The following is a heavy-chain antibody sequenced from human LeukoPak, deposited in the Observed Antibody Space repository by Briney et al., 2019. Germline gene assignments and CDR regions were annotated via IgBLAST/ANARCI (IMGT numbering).Heavy chain of an antibody. CDR3: AKDRIAVPGPYYYYGMDV. CDR2: ISGSGGST. Sequence: PGGSLRLSCAASGFTFSRYAMSWVRRAPGKGLEWVSTISGSGGSTYYADFVKGRFTISRDNSKNTVYLQMNSLRVEDTAEYYCAKDRIAVPGPYYYYGMDVWGQGTTVTVSS. CDR1: GFTFSRYA. D-gene: IGHD6-19*01. J-gene: IGHJ6*02. V-gene: IGHV3-23*01.